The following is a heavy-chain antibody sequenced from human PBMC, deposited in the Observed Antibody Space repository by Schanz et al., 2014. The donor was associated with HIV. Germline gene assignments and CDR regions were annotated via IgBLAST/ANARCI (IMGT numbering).Heavy chain of an antibody. CDR2: ISYDGIKK. D-gene: IGHD3-22*01. CDR1: GFTFNSYG. J-gene: IGHJ6*02. Sequence: QVQLAESGGGVVRPGRSLRLSCAASGFTFNSYGMHWVRQAPGKGLEWVAVISYDGIKKYCANSVKGRFTISRDNSKNTVYLQAKSLRPEDTAVYYCAKDRNQYDSRYIGKGNYYYYYGMDVWGQGTTVTVSS. V-gene: IGHV3-30*18. CDR3: AKDRNQYDSRYIGKGNYYYYYGMDV.